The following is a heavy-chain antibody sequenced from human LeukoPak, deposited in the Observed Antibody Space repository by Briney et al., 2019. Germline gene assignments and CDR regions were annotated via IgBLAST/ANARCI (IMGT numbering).Heavy chain of an antibody. J-gene: IGHJ5*02. D-gene: IGHD2-2*02. CDR3: ARDSPDCGSTTCYKDWFDP. CDR1: GGSISSGTYY. Sequence: SETLSLTCAVSGGSISSGTYYWGWIRQPPGKGLQWIGSVYYSGSTYYNPSLQSRVTISVDTSKNHFSLKLSSVTAADTAVYYCARDSPDCGSTTCYKDWFDPWGQGTLVTVSS. CDR2: VYYSGST. V-gene: IGHV4-39*07.